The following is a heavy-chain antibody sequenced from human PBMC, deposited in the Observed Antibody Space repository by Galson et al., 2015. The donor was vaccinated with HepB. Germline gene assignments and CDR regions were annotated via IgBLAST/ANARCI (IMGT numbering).Heavy chain of an antibody. D-gene: IGHD3-10*01. CDR3: ARAFRGVLPYYGMDV. Sequence: SLRLSCAASEFPFSRYWMHWVPQAPGKGLVWVSRISNDGISTTYADSVKGRFTISRDNAKSTLYLQMNSLRTEDTAVYYCARAFRGVLPYYGMDVWGQGATVTVSS. CDR2: ISNDGIST. J-gene: IGHJ6*02. CDR1: EFPFSRYW. V-gene: IGHV3-74*01.